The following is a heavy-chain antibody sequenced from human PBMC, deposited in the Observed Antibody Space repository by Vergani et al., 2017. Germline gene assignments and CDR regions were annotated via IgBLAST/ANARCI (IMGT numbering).Heavy chain of an antibody. J-gene: IGHJ1*01. CDR3: ATKSCGTPGCQIGYFSE. CDR1: GFTSSYYG. V-gene: IGHV3-30*03. CDR2: ISYDGTQK. Sequence: QVHLVESGGGVVRPGRSLRLSCVVSGFTSSYYGMHWVRQAPGKGLEWVAVISYDGTQKYYADSVKGRFTISRDNSKSTLYLQMNSLRTEDTAVYYCATKSCGTPGCQIGYFSEWGQGTLVTVSS. D-gene: IGHD1-1*01.